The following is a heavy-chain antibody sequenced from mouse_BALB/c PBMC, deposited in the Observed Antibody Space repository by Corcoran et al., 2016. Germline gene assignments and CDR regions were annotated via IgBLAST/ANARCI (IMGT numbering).Heavy chain of an antibody. J-gene: IGHJ4*01. D-gene: IGHD6-1*01. V-gene: IGHV9-3-1*01. CDR2: INTYTGEA. Sequence: QVLLQQSGAVLKKPGETVKISYTASWYTFTNYGMNWVKQAPGKGIKWMGWINTYTGEATYADDFKGRFAFSLETSASTAYLQINNLKNEDTATYFCAREPYAMDYWGQGTSVTVSS. CDR1: WYTFTNYG. CDR3: AREPYAMDY.